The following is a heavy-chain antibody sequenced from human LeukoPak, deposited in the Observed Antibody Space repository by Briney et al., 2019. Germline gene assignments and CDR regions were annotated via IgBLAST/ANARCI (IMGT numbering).Heavy chain of an antibody. CDR1: GFTFSSYA. Sequence: GGSLRLSCSASGFTFSSYAMHWVRHAPGKGLEYVSAISSNGGSTYYADSVKGRFTISRDNSKNTLYLQMSSLRAEDTAVYYCVKGITMVRGVMNWFDPWGQGTLVTVSS. CDR3: VKGITMVRGVMNWFDP. J-gene: IGHJ5*02. D-gene: IGHD3-10*01. CDR2: ISSNGGST. V-gene: IGHV3-64D*06.